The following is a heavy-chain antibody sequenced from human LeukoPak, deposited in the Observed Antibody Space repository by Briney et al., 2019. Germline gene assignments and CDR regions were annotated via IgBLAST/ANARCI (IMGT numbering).Heavy chain of an antibody. Sequence: ASVKVSCKASGYTFTGYYMHWVRQAPGQGLEWMGWIKPNSGGTNYAQKFQGWVTMTRDTSISTAYMELSRLRSDDTAVYYCARGIGSSHYYYYGMDVWGQGTTVTVSS. J-gene: IGHJ6*02. CDR2: IKPNSGGT. CDR3: ARGIGSSHYYYYGMDV. CDR1: GYTFTGYY. V-gene: IGHV1-2*04. D-gene: IGHD6-6*01.